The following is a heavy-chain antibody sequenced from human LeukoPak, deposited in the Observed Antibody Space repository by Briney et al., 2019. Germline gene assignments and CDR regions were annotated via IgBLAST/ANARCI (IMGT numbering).Heavy chain of an antibody. CDR1: GGSFSGYY. J-gene: IGHJ4*02. CDR3: ARGLVGEMATTFDY. CDR2: INHSGST. Sequence: SETLSLTCAVYGGSFSGYYWSWIRQPPGKGLEWIGEINHSGSTNYNPSLKSRVTISVDTSKNQFSLKLSSVTAADTAVYYCARGLVGEMATTFDYWGQGTLVTVSS. D-gene: IGHD5-24*01. V-gene: IGHV4-34*01.